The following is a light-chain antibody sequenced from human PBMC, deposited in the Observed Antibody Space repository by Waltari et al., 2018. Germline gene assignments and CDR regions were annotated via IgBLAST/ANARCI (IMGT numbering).Light chain of an antibody. CDR2: WAS. V-gene: IGKV4-1*01. CDR1: QNVFYSSNNKNY. J-gene: IGKJ4*01. Sequence: DFVMTQSTDSLALSLGEGATINGQPRQNVFYSSNNKNYLAWYQQKPGQPPKLLIHWASTRESGVPDRFSGSGSGTDFTLTISSLQAEDVAVYYCQQYYSTPLTFGGGTKVEIK. CDR3: QQYYSTPLT.